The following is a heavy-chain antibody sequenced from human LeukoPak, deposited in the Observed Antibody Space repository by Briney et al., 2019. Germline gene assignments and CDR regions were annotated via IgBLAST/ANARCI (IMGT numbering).Heavy chain of an antibody. CDR2: INSDGSST. CDR3: ARVAPYYDYVWWSPPACFDY. J-gene: IGHJ4*02. CDR1: GFTFSSYW. D-gene: IGHD3-16*01. V-gene: IGHV3-74*01. Sequence: GGSLRLSCAAAGFTFSSYWMHWVRQAPGKGLVWVSRINSDGSSTSYADSVKGRFTISRDNAKNTLYLQMNSLRAEDTAVYYCARVAPYYDYVWWSPPACFDYWGQGTLVTVSS.